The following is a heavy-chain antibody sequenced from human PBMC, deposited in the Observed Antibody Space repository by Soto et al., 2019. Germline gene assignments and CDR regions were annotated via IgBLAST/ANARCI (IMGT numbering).Heavy chain of an antibody. CDR3: ARPVSFTTTSPDF. CDR2: INPDSGDT. CDR1: GYTFTFYY. V-gene: IGHV1-2*02. D-gene: IGHD1-1*01. J-gene: IGHJ4*02. Sequence: AKVACTACGYTFTFYYMTSVRQSPGQGLEWVGWINPDSGDTNYAKKFQGRVTVTRDTYLSTAYMEVNGLRSEDTAVYYCARPVSFTTTSPDFWGQGTLVTVSS.